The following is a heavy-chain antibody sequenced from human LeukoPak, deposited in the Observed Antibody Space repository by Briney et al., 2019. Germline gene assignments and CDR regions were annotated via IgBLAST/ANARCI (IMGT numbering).Heavy chain of an antibody. J-gene: IGHJ4*02. Sequence: PSETLSLTCAVSGYSISSGYYWGWIRQPPGKGLEWIGAFVDSGSTYYNPPLKSRVTISVDTSKNQLSLKMSCVTAEDTAVYFCAKAFYGAGWDGLGYWGQGTLVTVSS. D-gene: IGHD4-17*01. CDR2: FVDSGST. V-gene: IGHV4-38-2*01. CDR3: AKAFYGAGWDGLGY. CDR1: GYSISSGYY.